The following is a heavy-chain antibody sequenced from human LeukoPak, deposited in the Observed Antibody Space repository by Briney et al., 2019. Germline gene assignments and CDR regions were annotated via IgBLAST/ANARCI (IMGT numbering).Heavy chain of an antibody. V-gene: IGHV3-30*02. CDR2: IRYDGSNK. Sequence: GGSLRLSCAASGFTFSSYGMHWVRQAPGKGLEWVAFIRYDGSNKYYADSVKGRFTISRDNSKNTLYLQMNSLRAEDTAVYYCARVREEYSSGRDHFDYWGQGTLVTVSS. J-gene: IGHJ4*02. CDR3: ARVREEYSSGRDHFDY. D-gene: IGHD6-6*01. CDR1: GFTFSSYG.